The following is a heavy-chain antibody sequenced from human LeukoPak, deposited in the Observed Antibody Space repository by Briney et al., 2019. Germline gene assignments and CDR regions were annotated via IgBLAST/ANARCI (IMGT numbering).Heavy chain of an antibody. Sequence: SETLSLTCTVSGGSISSYYWGWIRQPPGKGLGWIGSIYYSGSTYYNPSLKSRVTISVDTSKNQFSLKLSSVTAADTAVYYCASSALRLGELSLNYYFDYWGQETLVTVSS. J-gene: IGHJ4*02. CDR3: ASSALRLGELSLNYYFDY. CDR2: IYYSGST. V-gene: IGHV4-39*07. D-gene: IGHD3-16*02. CDR1: GGSISSYY.